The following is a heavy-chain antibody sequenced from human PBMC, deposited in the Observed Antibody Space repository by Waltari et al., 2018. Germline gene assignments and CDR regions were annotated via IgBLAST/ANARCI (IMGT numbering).Heavy chain of an antibody. CDR1: GFTFGDYA. CDR2: ISWNSGPR. CDR3: AKDLLGYCASFNTCYLDF. D-gene: IGHD2-8*01. V-gene: IGHV3-9*01. Sequence: EVQLVESGGGLVQPGRSLRLSCTVSGFTFGDYAMHWVRQVPGKGLEWVAGISWNSGPRGYADSVKGRFTISRDDAKNSLYLHMNSLRPEDAAIYFCAKDLLGYCASFNTCYLDFWGQGTLVTVSS. J-gene: IGHJ4*02.